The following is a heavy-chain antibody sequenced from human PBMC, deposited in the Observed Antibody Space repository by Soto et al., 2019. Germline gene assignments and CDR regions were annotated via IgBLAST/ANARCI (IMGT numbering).Heavy chain of an antibody. Sequence: GASVKVSCKASGGTFSSYAISWVRQAPGQGLEWMGGIIPIFGTANYAQKFQGRVTITADESTSTAYMELSSLRSEDTAVYYCARGTVTTQPDLDYWGQGTLVTVSS. V-gene: IGHV1-69*13. J-gene: IGHJ4*02. CDR1: GGTFSSYA. CDR3: ARGTVTTQPDLDY. D-gene: IGHD4-17*01. CDR2: IIPIFGTA.